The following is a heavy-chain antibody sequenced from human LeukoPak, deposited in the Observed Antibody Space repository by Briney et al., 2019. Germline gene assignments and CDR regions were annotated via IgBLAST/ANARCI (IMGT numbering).Heavy chain of an antibody. CDR2: ISYDGSNK. D-gene: IGHD3-3*01. V-gene: IGHV3-30-3*01. Sequence: ERSLRLSCAASGFTFSSYAMHWVRQAPGNGLEWVAVISYDGSNKYYADSVKGRFTISRDNSKNTLYLQMNSLRAEDTAVYYCARDHGNNGYYDFWSGYFKYNWFDPWGQGTLVTVSS. CDR3: ARDHGNNGYYDFWSGYFKYNWFDP. J-gene: IGHJ5*02. CDR1: GFTFSSYA.